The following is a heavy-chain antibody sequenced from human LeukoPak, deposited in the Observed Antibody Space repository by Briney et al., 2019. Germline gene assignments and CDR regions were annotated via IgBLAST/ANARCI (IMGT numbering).Heavy chain of an antibody. CDR3: TKIRLRYFDWAPFDI. J-gene: IGHJ3*02. CDR1: GFTFDDYA. D-gene: IGHD3-9*01. CDR2: ISWNSGSI. V-gene: IGHV3-9*01. Sequence: PGGSLRLSCAASGFTFDDYAMHWVRHAPGKDLERVSGISWNSGSIGYADSVKGRFTISRDNAKNSLYLQMNSLRAEDTALYYCTKIRLRYFDWAPFDIWGQGTMVTVSS.